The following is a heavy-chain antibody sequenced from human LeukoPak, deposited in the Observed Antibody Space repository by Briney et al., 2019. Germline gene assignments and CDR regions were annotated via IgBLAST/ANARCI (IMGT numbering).Heavy chain of an antibody. CDR3: AKAGVRYSDSSALYAFDF. V-gene: IGHV4-39*01. D-gene: IGHD3-22*01. CDR2: LYYSGST. Sequence: SETLSLTCTVSGGSISSASYFWGWIRQPPGKGLEWIGTLYYSGSTYYSASLKSRVTMSGDTSRNQFSLRLSSVNAADTAVYYCAKAGVRYSDSSALYAFDFWGPGTMVTVSP. J-gene: IGHJ3*01. CDR1: GGSISSASYF.